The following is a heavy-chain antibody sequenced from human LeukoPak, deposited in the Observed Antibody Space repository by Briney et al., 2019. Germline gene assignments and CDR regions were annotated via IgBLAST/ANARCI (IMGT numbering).Heavy chain of an antibody. Sequence: GWSLRLSCAASGFTFSSYAMSWVRQAPGKGLEGVSAISGSGGSTYYADSVKGRFTISRDNSKNTLYLQMNSLRAEDTAVYYCAKIPRGGSGYPLDYWGQGTLVTVSS. J-gene: IGHJ4*02. D-gene: IGHD3-22*01. CDR1: GFTFSSYA. CDR2: ISGSGGST. V-gene: IGHV3-23*01. CDR3: AKIPRGGSGYPLDY.